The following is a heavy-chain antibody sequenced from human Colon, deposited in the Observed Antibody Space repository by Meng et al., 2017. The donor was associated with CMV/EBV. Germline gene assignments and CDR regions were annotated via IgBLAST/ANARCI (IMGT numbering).Heavy chain of an antibody. D-gene: IGHD3-3*02. CDR3: GRDRHLDP. J-gene: IGHJ5*02. V-gene: IGHV1-2*02. Sequence: QVQLVQSGAEVKKPGASVKVSCKASGYTFNDYYMYWVRQAPGQGLEWMGWINSISGDTNYAQKFQGRVTMTRDTSTTTAYMELNSLKSDDTAVYYCGRDRHLDPWGQGTLVTVSS. CDR2: INSISGDT. CDR1: GYTFNDYY.